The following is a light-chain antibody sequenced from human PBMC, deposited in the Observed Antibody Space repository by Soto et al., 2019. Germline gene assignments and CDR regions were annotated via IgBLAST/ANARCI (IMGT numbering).Light chain of an antibody. V-gene: IGLV2-14*01. CDR1: SSDVGGYEY. CDR2: DVS. J-gene: IGLJ1*01. CDR3: SAYTSSSTVSV. Sequence: QSVLTQPASVSGSPGQSITISCTGTSSDVGGYEYVLWYQQHTGKAPQLMIYDVSNRPSGVSNRFSGSKSGNTASLTISGLPAEDEADYYCSAYTSSSTVSVFGTGTKLTVL.